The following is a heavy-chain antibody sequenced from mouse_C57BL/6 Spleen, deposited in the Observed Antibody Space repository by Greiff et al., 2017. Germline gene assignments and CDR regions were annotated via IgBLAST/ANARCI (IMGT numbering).Heavy chain of an antibody. J-gene: IGHJ4*01. Sequence: VQLQQSGPELVKPGASVKISCKASGYAFSSSWMNWVKQRPGKGLEWIGRIYPGDGDTNYNGKFKGKATLTADKSSSTAYMQLSSLTSEDSAVYFCAITTVVATRDYAMDYWGQGTSVTVSS. D-gene: IGHD1-1*01. V-gene: IGHV1-82*01. CDR1: GYAFSSSW. CDR3: AITTVVATRDYAMDY. CDR2: IYPGDGDT.